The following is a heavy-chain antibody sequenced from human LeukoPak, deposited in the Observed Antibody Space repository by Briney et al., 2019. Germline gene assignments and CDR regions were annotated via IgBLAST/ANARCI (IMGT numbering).Heavy chain of an antibody. V-gene: IGHV3-23*01. CDR2: ISGSGGST. Sequence: PGGSLRLSCAAPGFTFSSYAMSWVRQAPGKGLEWVSAISGSGGSTYYADSVKGRFTISRDNSKNTLYLQMNSLRAEDTAVYYCTSSSSRGIYYHYYYMDVWGKGTTVTVSS. CDR3: TSSSSRGIYYHYYYMDV. D-gene: IGHD6-6*01. J-gene: IGHJ6*03. CDR1: GFTFSSYA.